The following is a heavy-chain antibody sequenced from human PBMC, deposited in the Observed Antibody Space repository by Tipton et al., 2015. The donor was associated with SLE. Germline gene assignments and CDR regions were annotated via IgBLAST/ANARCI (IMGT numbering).Heavy chain of an antibody. CDR2: INHSGST. J-gene: IGHJ4*02. CDR3: ARGGGSPSY. V-gene: IGHV4-34*01. Sequence: LRLSCAVYGGSFSDYYWSWIRQPPGKGLEWIGEINHSGSTNYNPSLKSRVTISVDMSKNQFSLKLTSVTAADTAVYYCARGGGSPSYWGQGTLVTVSS. CDR1: GGSFSDYY. D-gene: IGHD2-15*01.